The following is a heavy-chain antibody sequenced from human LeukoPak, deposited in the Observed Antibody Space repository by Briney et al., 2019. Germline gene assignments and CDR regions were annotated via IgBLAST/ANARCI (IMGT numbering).Heavy chain of an antibody. V-gene: IGHV1-69*02. Sequence: SAKVSCKASGGTFSSYTISWVRQAPGQGLEWMGRIIPILGIANYAQKFQGRVTITADKSTSTAYMELSSLRSEDTAVYYCASRMTEDCSSTSCYIGAFDLWGQGTMVTVSS. J-gene: IGHJ3*01. D-gene: IGHD2-2*02. CDR1: GGTFSSYT. CDR2: IIPILGIA. CDR3: ASRMTEDCSSTSCYIGAFDL.